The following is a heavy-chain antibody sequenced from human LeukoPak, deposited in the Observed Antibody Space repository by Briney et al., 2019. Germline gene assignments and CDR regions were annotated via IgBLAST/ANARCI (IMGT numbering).Heavy chain of an antibody. Sequence: MASETLSLTCTVSGGSISSNGYYWSWIRQPPGKGLEWIGEINHSGSTNYNPSLKSRVTISVDTSKKQFSLKLSSVTAADTAVYYCVTYYFDSSGPKKNYWGQGTLVTVSS. CDR1: GGSISSNGYY. J-gene: IGHJ4*02. D-gene: IGHD3-22*01. CDR2: INHSGST. V-gene: IGHV4-39*07. CDR3: VTYYFDSSGPKKNY.